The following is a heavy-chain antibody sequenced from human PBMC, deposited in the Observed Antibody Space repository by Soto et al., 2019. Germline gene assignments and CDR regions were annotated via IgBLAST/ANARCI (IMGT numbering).Heavy chain of an antibody. V-gene: IGHV4-39*01. D-gene: IGHD3-3*01. CDR3: MRRITIFGVDPGLDY. Sequence: QLQFQESGPGLVRPSETLSLTCTVSGGSVSSSTYYWTWIRQPPGKGLACIGTMYSSGSIYYNPSLKSRVTMSVDRSQNQFSLKVRSVTAADTAVYYCMRRITIFGVDPGLDYWGQGTLVTVS. CDR2: MYSSGSI. J-gene: IGHJ4*02. CDR1: GGSVSSSTYY.